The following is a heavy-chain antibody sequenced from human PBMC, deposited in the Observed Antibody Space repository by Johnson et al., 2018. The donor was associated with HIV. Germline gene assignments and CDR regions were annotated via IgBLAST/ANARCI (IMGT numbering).Heavy chain of an antibody. CDR2: IYSGGST. V-gene: IGHV3-66*01. D-gene: IGHD6-13*01. Sequence: VQLVESGGGLVQPGGSLRLSCAASGFTFDDYGMSWVRQGPGKGLEWVSVIYSGGSTYYANSVKGRFTISRDNSKNTLYLQMGSLRAEDMAVYYCARDLDSSSSGGVDDAFDIWGQGTMVTVSS. J-gene: IGHJ3*02. CDR3: ARDLDSSSSGGVDDAFDI. CDR1: GFTFDDYG.